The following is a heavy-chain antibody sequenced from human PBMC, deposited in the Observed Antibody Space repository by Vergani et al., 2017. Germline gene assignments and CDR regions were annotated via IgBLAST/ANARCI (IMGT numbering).Heavy chain of an antibody. V-gene: IGHV3-30*04. J-gene: IGHJ4*02. CDR2: ISYDGSNK. CDR3: ARDPTRIAAASYYFDY. D-gene: IGHD6-13*01. CDR1: GFTFSSYA. Sequence: QVQLVESGGGVVQPGSSLRLSCAASGFTFSSYAMHWVRQAPGKGLEWVAVISYDGSNKYYADSVKGRFTISRDNSKNTLYLQMNSLRAEDTAVYYCARDPTRIAAASYYFDYWGQGTLVTVSS.